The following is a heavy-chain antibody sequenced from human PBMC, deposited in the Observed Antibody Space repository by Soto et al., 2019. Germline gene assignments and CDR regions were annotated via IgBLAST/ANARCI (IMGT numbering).Heavy chain of an antibody. J-gene: IGHJ6*02. V-gene: IGHV3-23*01. CDR3: AKDRGAVADQEEPYYYYGMDV. CDR1: GFTFSSYA. Sequence: GGSLRLSCAASGFTFSSYAMSWVRQAPGKGLEWVSAISGSGGSTYYADSVKGRFTISRDNSKNTLYLQMNSLRAEDTAVYYCAKDRGAVADQEEPYYYYGMDVWGQGTTVTVSS. D-gene: IGHD6-19*01. CDR2: ISGSGGST.